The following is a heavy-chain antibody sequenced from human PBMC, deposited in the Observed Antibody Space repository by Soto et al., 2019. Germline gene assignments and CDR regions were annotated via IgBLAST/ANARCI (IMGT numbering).Heavy chain of an antibody. J-gene: IGHJ4*02. CDR1: GFIFSSCG. CDR2: ISYDGINK. D-gene: IGHD3-16*01. V-gene: IGHV3-30*18. CDR3: VQDRGPFGDGRERGDY. Sequence: QVHLVESGGGVVQPGRSLRLSCAASGFIFSSCGTHWVRQAPGKGLEWVAVISYDGINKYYGDSVKGRFAISRDNSKNTLYLQMNSLSADDTAVYYCVQDRGPFGDGRERGDYWGQGTLVAVSS.